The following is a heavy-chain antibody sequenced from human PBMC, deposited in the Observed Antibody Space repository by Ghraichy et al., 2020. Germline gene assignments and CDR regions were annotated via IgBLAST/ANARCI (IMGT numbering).Heavy chain of an antibody. CDR1: GGSISSYY. CDR2: IYYSGST. CDR3: PRGLGRGWFDP. V-gene: IGHV4-59*01. D-gene: IGHD1-26*01. Sequence: SETLSLTRTVSGGSISSYYWSWIRQPPGKGLEWIGNIYYSGSTNYNPSLKSRVTISLDTSKNQFSLRLSSVTAADTAVYYCPRGLGRGWFDPWGQGTLVTVSS. J-gene: IGHJ5*02.